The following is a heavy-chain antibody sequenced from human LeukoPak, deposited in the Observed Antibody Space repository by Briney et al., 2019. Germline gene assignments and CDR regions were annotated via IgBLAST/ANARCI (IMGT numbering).Heavy chain of an antibody. J-gene: IGHJ3*02. Sequence: PSETLSLTCAVYGGSFSGYYWSWIRQPPGKGLEWIGEINHSGSTYYNPSLKSRVTISVDTSKNQFSLKLSSVTAADTAVYYCARQSRTGEDAFDIWGQGTMVTVSS. CDR2: INHSGST. V-gene: IGHV4-34*01. D-gene: IGHD7-27*01. CDR1: GGSFSGYY. CDR3: ARQSRTGEDAFDI.